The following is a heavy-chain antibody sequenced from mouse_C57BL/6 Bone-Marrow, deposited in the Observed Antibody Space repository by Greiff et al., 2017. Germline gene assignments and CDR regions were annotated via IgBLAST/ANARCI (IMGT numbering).Heavy chain of an antibody. CDR3: ARGGIILYYAMDY. V-gene: IGHV5-6*01. J-gene: IGHJ4*01. Sequence: EVQLMESGGDLVKPGGSLKLSCAASGFTFSSYGMSWVRQTPDKRLEWVATISSGGSYTYYPDSVKGRFTISRDNAKNTLYLQMSSLKSEDTAMYYCARGGIILYYAMDYWGQGTSVTVSS. CDR2: ISSGGSYT. D-gene: IGHD2-4*01. CDR1: GFTFSSYG.